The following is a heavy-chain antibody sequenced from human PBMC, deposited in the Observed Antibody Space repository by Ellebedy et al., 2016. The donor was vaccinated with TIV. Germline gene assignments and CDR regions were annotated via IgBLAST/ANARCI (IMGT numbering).Heavy chain of an antibody. J-gene: IGHJ3*02. D-gene: IGHD6-13*01. V-gene: IGHV4-59*01. CDR1: GGSISSYY. CDR3: ARVVWQQPVSYAFDI. Sequence: MPSETLSLTCTVSGGSISSYYWSWIRQPPGKGLEWIGYISYSGSTNYNPSLKGRVTISVDTSKNQFSLRLSSVTAADTAIYYCARVVWQQPVSYAFDIWGQGTMVTVSS. CDR2: ISYSGST.